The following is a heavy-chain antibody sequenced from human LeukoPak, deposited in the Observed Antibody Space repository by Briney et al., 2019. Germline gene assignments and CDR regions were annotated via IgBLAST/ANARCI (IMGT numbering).Heavy chain of an antibody. CDR1: GFTFSSYA. CDR2: ISYDGSNK. D-gene: IGHD2-15*01. CDR3: ARGGRVVLYYFEY. V-gene: IGHV3-30-3*01. Sequence: GRSLRLSCAASGFTFSSYAMHWVRKAPGKGLEWVAVISYDGSNKYYADSVKGRFTISRDNSKNTLYLQMNSLRAEDTAVYYCARGGRVVLYYFEYWGQGTLVTVSS. J-gene: IGHJ4*02.